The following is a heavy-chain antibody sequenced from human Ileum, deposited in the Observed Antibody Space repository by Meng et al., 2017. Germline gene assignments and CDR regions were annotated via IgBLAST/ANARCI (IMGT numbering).Heavy chain of an antibody. Sequence: QVQLEESGPGLVKPSGTRSLTCAVSGASISTNWWNWVRKPPGKGLEWIGEIYHSGAFNYNPSLRSRVTISVDKSKNQLSLKLGSLTAADTAVYYCARGAIGTRPFDYWGQGTLVTVSS. CDR2: IYHSGAF. J-gene: IGHJ4*02. CDR1: GASISTNW. CDR3: ARGAIGTRPFDY. D-gene: IGHD2-21*01. V-gene: IGHV4-4*02.